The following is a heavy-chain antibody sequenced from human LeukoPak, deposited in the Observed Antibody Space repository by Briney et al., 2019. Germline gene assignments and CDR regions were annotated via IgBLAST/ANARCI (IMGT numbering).Heavy chain of an antibody. CDR2: ISSSSSYI. V-gene: IGHV3-21*01. D-gene: IGHD3-22*01. CDR3: ARGGYYYDSRPGY. Sequence: GGPLRLFCAASGFHFCSYSMNWVRQAPGKGLEWVSSISSSSSYIHYADSVKGRFTISRDNAKNSLYLQMNRLRAEDTAVYYCARGGYYYDSRPGYWGQGTLVTVSS. CDR1: GFHFCSYS. J-gene: IGHJ4*02.